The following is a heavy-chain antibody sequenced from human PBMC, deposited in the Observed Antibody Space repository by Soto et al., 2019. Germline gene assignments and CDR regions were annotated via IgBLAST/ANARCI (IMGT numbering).Heavy chain of an antibody. Sequence: QLQLQESGPGLVKPSETLSLTCTVSGGSISSSSYYWGWIRQPPGKGLEWIGSIYYSGSTYYNPSRKSRVTISVDTSKNQFSLKLSSVTAADTAVYYCARQGQGLPGYCSGGSCPIDYWGQGTLVTVSS. V-gene: IGHV4-39*01. CDR1: GGSISSSSYY. CDR2: IYYSGST. CDR3: ARQGQGLPGYCSGGSCPIDY. J-gene: IGHJ4*02. D-gene: IGHD2-15*01.